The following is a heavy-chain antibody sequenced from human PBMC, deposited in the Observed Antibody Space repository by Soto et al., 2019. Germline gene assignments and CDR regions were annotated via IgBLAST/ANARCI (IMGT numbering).Heavy chain of an antibody. V-gene: IGHV1-69*13. D-gene: IGHD1-26*01. J-gene: IGHJ3*02. CDR3: ARDQSPDSGSYLAYAFDI. Sequence: SVKVSCKASGGTFSSYAISWVRQAPGQGLEWMGGIIPIFGTANYAQKFQGRVTITADESTSTAYMELSSLRSEDTAVYYCARDQSPDSGSYLAYAFDIWGQGTMVTVSS. CDR2: IIPIFGTA. CDR1: GGTFSSYA.